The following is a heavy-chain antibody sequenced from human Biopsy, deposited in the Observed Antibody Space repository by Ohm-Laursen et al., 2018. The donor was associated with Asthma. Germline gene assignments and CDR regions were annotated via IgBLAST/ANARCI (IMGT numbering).Heavy chain of an antibody. J-gene: IGHJ6*02. CDR3: ARERAGVLGSYNGMDV. CDR1: GFTFSSYW. V-gene: IGHV3-30*03. Sequence: RSLRLSCSASGFTFSSYWMHWVRQVAGKGLDWVAVVTYDGISQYYAESVKGRFTISRDNSRNTLNLQMNSVRPDDTAVYFCARERAGVLGSYNGMDVWGPGTTVSVSS. CDR2: VTYDGISQ. D-gene: IGHD2-8*01.